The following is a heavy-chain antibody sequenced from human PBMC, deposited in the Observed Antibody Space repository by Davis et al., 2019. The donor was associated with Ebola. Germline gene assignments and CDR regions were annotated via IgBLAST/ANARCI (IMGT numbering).Heavy chain of an antibody. J-gene: IGHJ4*02. CDR2: INSDGSFT. V-gene: IGHV3-74*01. CDR1: GFSFRTNW. Sequence: GVLKISCEASGFSFRTNWMQWVRQAPGKGLVWVSRINSDGSFTSYGDSVKGRFTISRDNAKNTLYLQMTSLRADDTAVYYCATDPYGGNPQSADYWGQGSLVTVSS. CDR3: ATDPYGGNPQSADY. D-gene: IGHD3-16*01.